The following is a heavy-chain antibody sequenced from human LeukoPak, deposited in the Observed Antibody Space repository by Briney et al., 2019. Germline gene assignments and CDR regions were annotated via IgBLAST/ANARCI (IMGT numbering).Heavy chain of an antibody. CDR2: ISYDGSNK. CDR1: GFTFSSYA. CDR3: ARRAGSYSHSYDY. J-gene: IGHJ4*02. V-gene: IGHV3-30*04. D-gene: IGHD2-15*01. Sequence: GGSLRLSCAASGFTFSSYAMHWVRQAPGKGLEWVAVISYDGSNKNYADSVKGRFTISGDNSKNTLYLQMNSLRAEDTAVYYCARRAGSYSHSYDYWGQGTLVTVSS.